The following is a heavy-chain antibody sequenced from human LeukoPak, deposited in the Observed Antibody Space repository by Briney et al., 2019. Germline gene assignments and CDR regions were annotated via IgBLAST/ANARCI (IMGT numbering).Heavy chain of an antibody. CDR3: ARRGGYSYGGSYYYYYYYMDV. J-gene: IGHJ6*03. V-gene: IGHV4-34*01. CDR2: INHSGST. Sequence: SETLSLTCAVYGGSFSGYYWSWIRQPPGKGLEWIGEINHSGSTNYNPSLKSRVTISVDTSKNQFSLKLSSVTAADTAVYYCARRGGYSYGGSYYYYYYYMDVWGKGTTVTVSS. CDR1: GGSFSGYY. D-gene: IGHD5-18*01.